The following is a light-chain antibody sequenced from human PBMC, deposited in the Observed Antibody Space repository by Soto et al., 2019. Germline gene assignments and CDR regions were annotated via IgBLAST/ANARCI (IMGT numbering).Light chain of an antibody. J-gene: IGKJ4*01. V-gene: IGKV1-9*01. Sequence: DIQLTQSPSFLSASVGDRVTITCRASQGISSYLAWYQQEPGKDPKPLIYAASTLQSGVPSRFSGGGSGTEFTLTISSQQPEDFATYYCQKLKSYPVTFGGGTKVEIK. CDR3: QKLKSYPVT. CDR2: AAS. CDR1: QGISSY.